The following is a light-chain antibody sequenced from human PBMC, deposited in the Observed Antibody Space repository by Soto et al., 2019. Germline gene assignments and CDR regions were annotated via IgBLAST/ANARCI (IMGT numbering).Light chain of an antibody. Sequence: EIVLTQSPGTLSLSPGKRATLSCRASQSVRSNFLAWYQQKPGQAPRLLIYGASNRATGIPGRFSGSGSGTDFTLTITRLEAEDFAMYYCQRYDSLRTFGQGTKVEL. V-gene: IGKV3-20*01. CDR2: GAS. CDR3: QRYDSLRT. CDR1: QSVRSNF. J-gene: IGKJ1*01.